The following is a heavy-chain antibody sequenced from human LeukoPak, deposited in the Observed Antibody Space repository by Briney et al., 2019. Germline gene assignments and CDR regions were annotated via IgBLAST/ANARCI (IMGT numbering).Heavy chain of an antibody. D-gene: IGHD3-10*01. CDR1: GFNFNTFG. V-gene: IGHV3-30*02. CDR3: AKQIDGSGTFLYPKYFDY. CDR2: IRHVGSDQ. Sequence: GGSLRLSCAASGFNFNTFGMHWVRQTPGKGLEWVAFIRHVGSDQYYADSVKGRFTLSRDNSQSTLYLQMNSLRTGDTAIYYCAKQIDGSGTFLYPKYFDYWGQGTLVTVSS. J-gene: IGHJ4*02.